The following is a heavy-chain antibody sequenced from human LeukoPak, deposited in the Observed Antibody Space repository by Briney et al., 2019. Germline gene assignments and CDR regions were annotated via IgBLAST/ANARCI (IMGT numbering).Heavy chain of an antibody. V-gene: IGHV3-30*02. CDR1: GFSFSYHG. J-gene: IGHJ4*02. Sequence: GSLRLSCAASGFSFSYHGIHWVRQAPGKGLEWVAFIRYDGSNKDYADSVKGRFTISRDNSKNTLYLEMNSLRAEDTAVYYCALLYGSGAHSIDYWGQGTLVTVSS. CDR3: ALLYGSGAHSIDY. D-gene: IGHD3-10*01. CDR2: IRYDGSNK.